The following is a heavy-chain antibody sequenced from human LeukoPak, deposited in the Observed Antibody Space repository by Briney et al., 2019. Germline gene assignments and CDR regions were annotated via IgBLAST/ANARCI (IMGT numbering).Heavy chain of an antibody. J-gene: IGHJ6*03. CDR3: ARVIRSFGELLHYYYYMDV. CDR1: GFTVSSNY. Sequence: GGSLRLSCAASGFTVSSNYMSWVRQAPGKGLEWVSVIYSGGSTYYADSVKGRSTISRDNSKNTLYLQMNSLRAEDTAVYYCARVIRSFGELLHYYYYMDVWGKGTTVTVSS. CDR2: IYSGGST. D-gene: IGHD3-10*01. V-gene: IGHV3-66*02.